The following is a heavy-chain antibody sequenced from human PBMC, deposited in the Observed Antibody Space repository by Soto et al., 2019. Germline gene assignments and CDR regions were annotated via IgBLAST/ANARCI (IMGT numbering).Heavy chain of an antibody. D-gene: IGHD4-17*01. CDR3: ARTTVVTLYDAFDI. CDR2: IYYSGST. J-gene: IGHJ3*02. Sequence: ETLSLTCTVSGGSISSYYWSWIRQPPGKGLEWIGYIYYSGSTNYNPSLESRVTISVDTSKNQFSLKLCSVTAADTAVYYCARTTVVTLYDAFDIWGQGTMVTVSS. CDR1: GGSISSYY. V-gene: IGHV4-59*01.